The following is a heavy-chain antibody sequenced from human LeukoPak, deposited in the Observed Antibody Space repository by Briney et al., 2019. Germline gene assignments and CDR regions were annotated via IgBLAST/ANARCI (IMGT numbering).Heavy chain of an antibody. Sequence: GRSLRPPCAASGFTVSTTSMHWVRQAPGKGLEWVAVISFDGNEKYYADSVKGRFTISRDISTNTLSLEMNSLTPKDTAVYYCARVQLENCDMTSCNVFDSWGQGSQVAVSS. J-gene: IGHJ4*02. D-gene: IGHD2-2*01. CDR1: GFTVSTTS. V-gene: IGHV3-30*04. CDR2: ISFDGNEK. CDR3: ARVQLENCDMTSCNVFDS.